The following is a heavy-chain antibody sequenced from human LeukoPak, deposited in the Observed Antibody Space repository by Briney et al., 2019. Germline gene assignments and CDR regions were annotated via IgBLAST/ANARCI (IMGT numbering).Heavy chain of an antibody. CDR1: GGSFSGYY. D-gene: IGHD3-9*01. Sequence: SETLSLTCAVYGGSFSGYYWSWIRQPPGKGLEWIGEINHSGSTNYNPSLKSRVTISVDTSKNQFSLKLSSVTAADTAVYYCARGLGYDILTGYRGYYFDYWGQGTLATVSS. J-gene: IGHJ4*02. CDR3: ARGLGYDILTGYRGYYFDY. V-gene: IGHV4-34*01. CDR2: INHSGST.